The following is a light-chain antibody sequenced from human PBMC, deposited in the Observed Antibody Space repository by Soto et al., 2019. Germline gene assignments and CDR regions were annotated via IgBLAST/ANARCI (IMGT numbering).Light chain of an antibody. CDR1: QSVSTK. V-gene: IGKV3-15*01. Sequence: EIVMTQSPATLSVSPGERVTLSCRASQSVSTKLAWYQQKPGQAPRLLIYGASTRATGIPARFSGSGSGTEFTLAISSLQSEDFAVYYCQQYVNWPPTLNFGQGTKLEIK. CDR2: GAS. CDR3: QQYVNWPPTLN. J-gene: IGKJ2*01.